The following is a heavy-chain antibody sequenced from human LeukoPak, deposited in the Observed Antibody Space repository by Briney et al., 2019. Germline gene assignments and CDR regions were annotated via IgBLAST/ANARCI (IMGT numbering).Heavy chain of an antibody. CDR2: ISGSGTII. J-gene: IGHJ5*02. Sequence: GGSLRLSCAASGGSFSDYYMSWIRQAPGEGLEWLSYISGSGTIIYYADSVRGRFTISRDNAKSSLYLEMNSLRADDTAVYYCARDSRRSQVGWFDPWGQGTLVTVSS. CDR1: GGSFSDYY. CDR3: ARDSRRSQVGWFDP. V-gene: IGHV3-11*04. D-gene: IGHD1-26*01.